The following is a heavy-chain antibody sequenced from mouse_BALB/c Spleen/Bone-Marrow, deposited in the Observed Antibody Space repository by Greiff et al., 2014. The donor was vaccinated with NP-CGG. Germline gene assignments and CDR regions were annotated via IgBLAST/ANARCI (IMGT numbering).Heavy chain of an antibody. CDR1: GFSLTSYG. CDR2: IWSGGST. Sequence: QVQLKESGPGLVQPSQSLSITCTVSGFSLTSYGVHWVRQSPGKGLEWLGVIWSGGSTDYNAAFISRLSISKDNSKSQVFFKMNGLQADDTAIYYCARNPPPYRLYAMDYWGQGTSVTVSS. V-gene: IGHV2-4-1*01. CDR3: ARNPPPYRLYAMDY. D-gene: IGHD2-14*01. J-gene: IGHJ4*01.